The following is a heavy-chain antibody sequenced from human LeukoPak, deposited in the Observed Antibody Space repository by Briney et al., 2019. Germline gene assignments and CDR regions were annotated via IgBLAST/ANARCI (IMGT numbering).Heavy chain of an antibody. CDR3: ARDPGTVADPYFDY. CDR2: ISSSSGHI. V-gene: IGHV3-21*01. CDR1: GFTFSSYN. D-gene: IGHD6-19*01. Sequence: GGSLRLSCAAPGFTFSSYNMNWVRQPPGKGLEWVSSISSSSGHIHYADSVKGRFTISRDNANNSLYLQMNSLRDEDTAVYYCARDPGTVADPYFDYWGQGSLVTVSS. J-gene: IGHJ4*02.